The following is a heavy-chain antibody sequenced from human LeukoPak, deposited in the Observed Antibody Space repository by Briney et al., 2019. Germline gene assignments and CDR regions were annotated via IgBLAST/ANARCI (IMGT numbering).Heavy chain of an antibody. CDR2: IYYSGST. D-gene: IGHD2-2*01. CDR1: GGSISSYH. J-gene: IGHJ2*01. V-gene: IGHV4-59*01. Sequence: TSETLSLTCTVSGGSISSYHWSWIRQPPGKGLEWVGYIYYSGSTNYNPSLKSRVTISVDTSKKQFSLKLSSVTAVDTAVYYCARDPVDQPYWFFDLWGRGTLVTVSS. CDR3: ARDPVDQPYWFFDL.